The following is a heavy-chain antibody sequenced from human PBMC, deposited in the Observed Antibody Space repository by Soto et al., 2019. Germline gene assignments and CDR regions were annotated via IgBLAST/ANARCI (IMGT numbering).Heavy chain of an antibody. Sequence: SQTLSHTCTLSGFSIRSGGYYWSSMRQHAGKRLELIGYIYYSVSTYYSPSLKSRVTITVDTYKNQFSLKLSSVAAADTAVYDCARRRTFSNWFDPWGQGTLVTVSS. CDR1: GFSIRSGGYY. CDR3: ARRRTFSNWFDP. J-gene: IGHJ5*02. CDR2: IYYSVST. V-gene: IGHV4-31*03.